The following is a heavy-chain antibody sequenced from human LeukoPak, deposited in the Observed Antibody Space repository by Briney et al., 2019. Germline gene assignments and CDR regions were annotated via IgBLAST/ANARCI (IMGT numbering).Heavy chain of an antibody. V-gene: IGHV3-74*01. J-gene: IGHJ4*02. CDR1: GFTFSSYW. D-gene: IGHD1-26*01. CDR3: ARAPYGWELHYFDY. CDR2: INSDGSST. Sequence: GGSLRLSCAASGFTFSSYWMHWVRQAPGKGLGWVSRINSDGSSTSYADSVKGRFTISRDNAKNTLYLQMNSLRAEDTAVYYCARAPYGWELHYFDYWGQGTLVTVSS.